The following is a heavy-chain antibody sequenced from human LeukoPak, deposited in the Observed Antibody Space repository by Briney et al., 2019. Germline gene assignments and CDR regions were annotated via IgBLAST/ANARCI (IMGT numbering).Heavy chain of an antibody. J-gene: IGHJ4*02. V-gene: IGHV4-34*01. Sequence: SETLSLTCAVYGGSFSCYYWSWIRQPPGKGLEWIGEINHSGSTYYNPSLKSRVTISVDTSKNQFSLKLSSVTAEDTAVYYCARLKGCRGNYYGSGSYYKCYYFDYWGQGTLVTVSS. CDR1: GGSFSCYY. CDR2: INHSGST. D-gene: IGHD3-10*01. CDR3: ARLKGCRGNYYGSGSYYKCYYFDY.